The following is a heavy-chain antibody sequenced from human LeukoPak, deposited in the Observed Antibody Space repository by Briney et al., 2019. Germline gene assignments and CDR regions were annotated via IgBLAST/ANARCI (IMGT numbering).Heavy chain of an antibody. J-gene: IGHJ6*02. CDR2: IYYSGST. V-gene: IGHV4-39*07. CDR3: ARAHSIASYYYGVDV. D-gene: IGHD2/OR15-2a*01. Sequence: PSETLSLTCTVSGGSISSSYSYWGWIRQPPGKGLDWIGNIYYSGSTYYSPSLTSRVTVSVDTSENQFSLKLTSVTAADTAVYYCARAHSIASYYYGVDVWGQGTTVTVSS. CDR1: GGSISSSYSY.